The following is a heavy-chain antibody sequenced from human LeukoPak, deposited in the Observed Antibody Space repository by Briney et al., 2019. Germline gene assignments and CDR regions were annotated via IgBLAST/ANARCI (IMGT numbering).Heavy chain of an antibody. CDR3: ARDLKVDTYYYDSSGYSFDH. V-gene: IGHV1-18*01. J-gene: IGHJ4*02. CDR2: ISAYNGNT. D-gene: IGHD3-22*01. CDR1: GYTFTSYG. Sequence: ASVKVSCKASGYTFTSYGISWVRQAPGQGLEGMGWISAYNGNTNYAQKLQGRVTITPDTSTSTAYMELRSLRSDDTAVYYCARDLKVDTYYYDSSGYSFDHWGQGTLVTVSS.